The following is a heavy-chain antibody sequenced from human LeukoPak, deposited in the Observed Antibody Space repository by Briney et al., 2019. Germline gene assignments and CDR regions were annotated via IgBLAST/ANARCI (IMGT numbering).Heavy chain of an antibody. D-gene: IGHD7-27*01. CDR3: ANRRRLGKNIALSY. Sequence: GGSLRLSCAASGFTFATSGMHWVRQGPGKGLEWVAFIRFDGSRQYYADSVRGRFIISRDQGKNTLYLQMHSLGIDDTAVYHCANRRRLGKNIALSYWGQGTLVTVSS. J-gene: IGHJ4*02. CDR1: GFTFATSG. CDR2: IRFDGSRQ. V-gene: IGHV3-30*02.